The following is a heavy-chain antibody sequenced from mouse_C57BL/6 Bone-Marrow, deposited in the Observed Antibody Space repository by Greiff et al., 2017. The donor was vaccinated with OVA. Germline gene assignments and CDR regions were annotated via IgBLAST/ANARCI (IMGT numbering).Heavy chain of an antibody. CDR3: ARVLPPHYFDY. J-gene: IGHJ2*01. D-gene: IGHD1-1*01. CDR2: LSNLAYSL. CDR1: GFTFSDYG. V-gene: IGHV5-15*01. Sequence: EVHLVESGGGLVQPGGSLKLSCAASGFTFSDYGMAWVRPAPRKGPEWVAFLSNLAYSLYYADTVTGRFTISRENAKNTRYLEMSSLRSEDTAMYYFARVLPPHYFDYWGQGTTLTVSS.